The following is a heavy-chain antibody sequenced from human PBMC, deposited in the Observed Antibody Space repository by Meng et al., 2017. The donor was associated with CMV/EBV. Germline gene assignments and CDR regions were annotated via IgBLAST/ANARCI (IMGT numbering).Heavy chain of an antibody. CDR3: ARDSAYYDFWSGNPLLDY. V-gene: IGHV3-11*04. Sequence: GESLKISCAASGFTFSNYYMSWIRQAPGKGLEWVSYISSSGSTIYYADSVKGRFTISRDNAKNSLYLQMNSLRAEDTAVYYCARDSAYYDFWSGNPLLDYWGQGTLVTVSS. J-gene: IGHJ4*02. CDR2: ISSSGSTI. CDR1: GFTFSNYY. D-gene: IGHD3-3*01.